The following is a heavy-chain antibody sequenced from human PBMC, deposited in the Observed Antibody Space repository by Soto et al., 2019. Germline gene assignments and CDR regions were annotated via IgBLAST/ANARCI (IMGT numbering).Heavy chain of an antibody. CDR1: RLAFGNYA. J-gene: IGHJ6*02. CDR3: AKDRAFNYFYGMDV. CDR2: VSTNGRST. Sequence: PVGSLRLSCRASRLAFGNYAMNWVRQVPGRGLEWVAGVSTNGRSTYYADSVRGRFTISRDNSKLTVYLQMNSLRAEDTAVYYCAKDRAFNYFYGMDVWGQGTTVTVSS. D-gene: IGHD3-10*01. V-gene: IGHV3-23*01.